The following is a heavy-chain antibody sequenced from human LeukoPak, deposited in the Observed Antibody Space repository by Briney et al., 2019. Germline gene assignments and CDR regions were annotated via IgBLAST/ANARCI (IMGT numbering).Heavy chain of an antibody. CDR3: AKGGRRHYGDYVAF. J-gene: IGHJ4*02. Sequence: GGSLRLSCDASGFTVNSYAMNWVCQAPGKGLEWVSVISASGDNTYYADSVKGRFTISRDDSKNTVYLQMNSLRADDTAVYHCAKGGRRHYGDYVAFWGQGTLVTVSS. CDR1: GFTVNSYA. V-gene: IGHV3-23*01. D-gene: IGHD4-17*01. CDR2: ISASGDNT.